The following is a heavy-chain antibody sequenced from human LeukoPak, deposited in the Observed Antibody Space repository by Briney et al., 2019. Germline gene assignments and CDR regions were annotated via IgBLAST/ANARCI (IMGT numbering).Heavy chain of an antibody. CDR3: ARFRSGSSCLDY. CDR1: GFTFTSYS. J-gene: IGHJ4*02. CDR2: ISIGSSTI. Sequence: PGGSLRLSCAASGFTFTSYSTNWVRQAPGKGLEWVSYISIGSSTIYYGDSVEGRFTISRDNAKNSLYLQMNSLRDEDTAVYYCARFRSGSSCLDYWGQGTLVTVSS. V-gene: IGHV3-48*02. D-gene: IGHD2-15*01.